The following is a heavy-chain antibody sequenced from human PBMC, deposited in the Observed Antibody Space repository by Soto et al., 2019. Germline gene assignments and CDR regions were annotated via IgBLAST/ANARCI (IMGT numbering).Heavy chain of an antibody. J-gene: IGHJ4*02. CDR2: IFWDDDK. D-gene: IGHD3-3*01. CDR1: GFSLSTSGVA. V-gene: IGHV2-5*02. CDR3: ARIFDFWSGYYFSY. Sequence: SGPTLVNPTQTLKLACTFSGFSLSTSGVAVGWIRQAPRKAPGWLAFIFWDDDKRYSPSLENRLTITKVTSKNQVVLTMTNMDPVDTATYYCARIFDFWSGYYFSYWGRGTLVTVSS.